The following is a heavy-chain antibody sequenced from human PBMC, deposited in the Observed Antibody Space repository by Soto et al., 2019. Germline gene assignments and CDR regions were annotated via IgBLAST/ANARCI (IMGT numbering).Heavy chain of an antibody. CDR2: IIPIFGTA. J-gene: IGHJ6*02. CDR3: ARVSGYCSGGSCYSGIYYYGMDV. D-gene: IGHD2-15*01. CDR1: GYTFTRYA. Sequence: SVPVSFTASGYTFTRYAISWVRQAPGQGLELMGGIIPIFGTANYAQKFQGRVTITADKSTGTAYMELSSLRSEDTAVYYCARVSGYCSGGSCYSGIYYYGMDVWGQGTTVTVSS. V-gene: IGHV1-69*06.